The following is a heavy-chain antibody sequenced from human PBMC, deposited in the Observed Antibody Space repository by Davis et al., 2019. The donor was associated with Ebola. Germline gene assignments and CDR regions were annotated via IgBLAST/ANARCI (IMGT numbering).Heavy chain of an antibody. CDR1: GFTFGDYA. Sequence: GGSLRLSCTTSGFTFGDYAMTWVRQAPGKGLEWVGFIRSKRYDGTTQYAASVKGRFTISRDDSKSIAYLQMNSLKTEDTAVYYCTRVSSGSGSFGFADYWGQGTLVTVSS. CDR3: TRVSSGSGSFGFADY. J-gene: IGHJ4*02. D-gene: IGHD3-10*01. V-gene: IGHV3-49*04. CDR2: IRSKRYDGTT.